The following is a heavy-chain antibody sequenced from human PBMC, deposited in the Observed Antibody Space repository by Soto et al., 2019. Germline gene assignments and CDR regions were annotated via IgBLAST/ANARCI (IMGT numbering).Heavy chain of an antibody. CDR3: ARSSYSNYSVWYNWSVL. Sequence: SSVQVSCKASGGTFSSYAISWVRQAPGQGLEWMGGIIPIFGTANYAQKFQGRVTITADESTSTAYMELSSLRSEDTAVYYCARSSYSNYSVWYNWSVLWGQGPLVTGFS. CDR2: IIPIFGTA. J-gene: IGHJ5*02. V-gene: IGHV1-69*13. D-gene: IGHD4-4*01. CDR1: GGTFSSYA.